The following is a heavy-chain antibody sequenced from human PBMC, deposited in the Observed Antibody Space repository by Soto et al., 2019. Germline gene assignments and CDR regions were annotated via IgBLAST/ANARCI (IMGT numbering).Heavy chain of an antibody. CDR1: GGSISSGGYY. V-gene: IGHV4-31*03. CDR2: IYYSGST. D-gene: IGHD7-27*01. Sequence: QVQLQESGPGLVKPSQTLSLTCTVSGGSISSGGYYWSWIRQHPGKGLEWIGYIYYSGSTYYNPSLKSRVIISVDTSKNQFSLKLSSVAAADTAVYYCAAWGPVTGAFDYWGQGTLVTVSS. CDR3: AAWGPVTGAFDY. J-gene: IGHJ4*02.